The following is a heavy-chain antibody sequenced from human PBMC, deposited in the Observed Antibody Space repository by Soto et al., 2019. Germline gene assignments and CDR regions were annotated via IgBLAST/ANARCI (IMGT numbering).Heavy chain of an antibody. J-gene: IGHJ3*02. V-gene: IGHV3-48*03. CDR3: ARTFYGDSDAFDI. CDR2: ISSSGSTT. Sequence: PGGSLRLSCAASGFTFSSYEMNWVRQAPGKGLEWVSYISSSGSTTYYADSVKGRFTISRDNAKNSLYLQMNSLRAEDTAVYYCARTFYGDSDAFDIWGQGTMVTVSS. CDR1: GFTFSSYE. D-gene: IGHD4-17*01.